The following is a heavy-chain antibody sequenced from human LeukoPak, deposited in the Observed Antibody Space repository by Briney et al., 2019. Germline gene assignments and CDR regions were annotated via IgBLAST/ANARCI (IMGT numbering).Heavy chain of an antibody. CDR1: GGSISSRIFY. J-gene: IGHJ4*02. CDR3: VRGTDDSSGYSDN. D-gene: IGHD3-22*01. Sequence: PSETLSLTCTVSGGSISSRIFYWGWIRQPPGKGLEWIGSIYYSGSTNYNPSLQSRVTISVDTSKKQVSLKVRSVTAADTAVYYCVRGTDDSSGYSDNWGRGTLVTVSS. V-gene: IGHV4-39*07. CDR2: IYYSGST.